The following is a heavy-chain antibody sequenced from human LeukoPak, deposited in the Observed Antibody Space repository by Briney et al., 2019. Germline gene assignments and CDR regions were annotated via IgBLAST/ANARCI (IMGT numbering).Heavy chain of an antibody. Sequence: SVKVSCMASGGTFSSYAISWVRQAPGQGLEWMGRIIPILGIANYAQKLQGRVTITADKSTSTAYMELSSLRSEDTAVYYCARDREAVAGTENYYYGMDVWGQGTTVTVSS. V-gene: IGHV1-69*04. D-gene: IGHD6-19*01. CDR2: IIPILGIA. J-gene: IGHJ6*02. CDR1: GGTFSSYA. CDR3: ARDREAVAGTENYYYGMDV.